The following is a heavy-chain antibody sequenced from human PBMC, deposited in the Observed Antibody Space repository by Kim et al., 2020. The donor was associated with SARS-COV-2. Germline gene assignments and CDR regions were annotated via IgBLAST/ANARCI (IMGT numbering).Heavy chain of an antibody. CDR2: IKQDGSEQ. J-gene: IGHJ5*02. V-gene: IGHV3-7*01. D-gene: IGHD3-10*01. Sequence: GGSLRLSCAASGFTFSSYWMTWVRQAPGKGLEWVANIKQDGSEQYYVDSVKGRFTISRDNAKKSLYLQMNSLRGEDTAVYFCARNYYGSRILEAWGQGTLVTVSS. CDR3: ARNYYGSRILEA. CDR1: GFTFSSYW.